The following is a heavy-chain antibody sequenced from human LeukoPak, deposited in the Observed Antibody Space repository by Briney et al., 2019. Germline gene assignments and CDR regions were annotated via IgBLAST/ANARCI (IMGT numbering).Heavy chain of an antibody. Sequence: ASVKVSCKASGHTFTSYDINWVRQATGQGLEWMGWMNPNSGNTGYAQKFQGRVTTTRNTSISTAYMELSSLRSEDTAVYYCARGGPLSYSSSQNWGQGTLVTVSS. CDR3: ARGGPLSYSSSQN. J-gene: IGHJ4*02. CDR2: MNPNSGNT. CDR1: GHTFTSYD. V-gene: IGHV1-8*01. D-gene: IGHD6-6*01.